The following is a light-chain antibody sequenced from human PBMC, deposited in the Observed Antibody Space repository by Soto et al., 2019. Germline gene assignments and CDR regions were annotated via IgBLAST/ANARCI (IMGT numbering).Light chain of an antibody. Sequence: DIQMTQSPSTLSASVGDRVTIACRASQSIKNWLAWYQQKPGTAPKFLIYDASTLESGVPARLSGSGSATFFTLTIHNLQPDDFATYFCQQTHSIPPTFGPGTKVDIK. CDR3: QQTHSIPPT. CDR2: DAS. J-gene: IGKJ2*01. CDR1: QSIKNW. V-gene: IGKV1-5*01.